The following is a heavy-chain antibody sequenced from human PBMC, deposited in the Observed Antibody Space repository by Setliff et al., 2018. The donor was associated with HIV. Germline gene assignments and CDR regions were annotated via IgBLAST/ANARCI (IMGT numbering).Heavy chain of an antibody. J-gene: IGHJ5*01. CDR3: ARGWFDS. Sequence: GGSLRLSCAASGFTFSSSWMTWVRQAPGRGLEYVAGMNRDGSEKGYADSVKGRFTISRDNAKNSLYLQMNSLRAEDTAVYYCARGWFDSWGQGTLVTVSS. CDR2: MNRDGSEK. V-gene: IGHV3-7*02. CDR1: GFTFSSSW.